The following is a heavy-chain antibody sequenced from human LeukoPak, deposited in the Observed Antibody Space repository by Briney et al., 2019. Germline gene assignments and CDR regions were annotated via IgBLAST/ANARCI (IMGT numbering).Heavy chain of an antibody. CDR3: ARVLYSSRDAFDI. J-gene: IGHJ3*02. Sequence: ASVKVSCKASGGTFSSYAIRWVRQAPGQGLEWMGGIIPIFGTANYAQKFQGRVTITADESTSTAYMELSSLRSEDTAVYYCARVLYSSRDAFDIWGQGTMVTVSS. CDR2: IIPIFGTA. V-gene: IGHV1-69*13. CDR1: GGTFSSYA. D-gene: IGHD2-2*01.